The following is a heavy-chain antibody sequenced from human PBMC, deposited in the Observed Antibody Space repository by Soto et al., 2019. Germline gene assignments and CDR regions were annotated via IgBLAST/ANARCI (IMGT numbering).Heavy chain of an antibody. CDR3: ATPSVAVTGTVYGFDI. CDR2: IYPGDSDT. J-gene: IGHJ3*02. V-gene: IGHV5-51*01. D-gene: IGHD6-19*01. CDR1: GFSFSTYW. Sequence: EVQLVQSGAEVKKPGDSLRISCKGSGFSFSTYWIGWVRQTPGKGLEWMGIIYPGDSDTRYSPSFEGQVIISADKSISTAYLQWSTLKASDTATYYCATPSVAVTGTVYGFDIWGQGTRVIVSP.